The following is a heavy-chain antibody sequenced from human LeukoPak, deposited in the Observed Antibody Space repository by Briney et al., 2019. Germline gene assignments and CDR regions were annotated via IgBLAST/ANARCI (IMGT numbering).Heavy chain of an antibody. CDR3: AKRYYDFPLDY. CDR1: GYTFTGYY. D-gene: IGHD3-3*01. Sequence: GASVKVSCKASGYTFTGYYMHWVRQAPGQGLEWVSSISANGGETHYADSVKGRFTISRDNSKNTLYLQINNPRVEDTAVYYCAKRYYDFPLDYWGQGTLVTVSS. J-gene: IGHJ4*02. CDR2: ISANGGET. V-gene: IGHV3-23*01.